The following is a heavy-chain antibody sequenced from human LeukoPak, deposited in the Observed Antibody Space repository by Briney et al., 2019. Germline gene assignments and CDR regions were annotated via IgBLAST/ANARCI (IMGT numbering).Heavy chain of an antibody. CDR2: ISGSGDNT. CDR1: GFTFSSYT. CDR3: ARGVIAAAGFFDY. J-gene: IGHJ4*02. V-gene: IGHV3-23*01. Sequence: GGSLRLSCAASGFTFSSYTMGWVRQAPGKGLEWVSAISGSGDNTYYADSVKGRFTISRDNSKDTLYLQMNSLRAEDTAVYYCARGVIAAAGFFDYWGQGTLVTVSS. D-gene: IGHD6-13*01.